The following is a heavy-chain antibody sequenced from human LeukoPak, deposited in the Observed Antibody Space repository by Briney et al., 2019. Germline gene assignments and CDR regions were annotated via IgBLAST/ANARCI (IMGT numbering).Heavy chain of an antibody. CDR3: ASARWLRDY. J-gene: IGHJ4*02. D-gene: IGHD5-24*01. Sequence: PSETRSLTCAVYGGSFSGYYWSWIRQPPGKGLEWIGEINHSGSTNYNPSLKSRVTISVDTSKNQFSLKLSSVTAADTAVYYCASARWLRDYWGQGTLVTVSS. V-gene: IGHV4-34*01. CDR1: GGSFSGYY. CDR2: INHSGST.